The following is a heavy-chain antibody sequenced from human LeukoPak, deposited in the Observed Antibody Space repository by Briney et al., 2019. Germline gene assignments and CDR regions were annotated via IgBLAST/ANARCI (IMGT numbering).Heavy chain of an antibody. J-gene: IGHJ4*02. V-gene: IGHV4-39*07. CDR2: IYYSGST. Sequence: PSETLSLTCTVSGGSISSSSYYWGWIRQPPGKGLEWIGSIYYSGSTYYNPSLKSRVTISVNTSKNQFSLKLSSVTAADTAVYYCARAYSGSFRYYFDYWGQGTLVTVSS. D-gene: IGHD1-26*01. CDR3: ARAYSGSFRYYFDY. CDR1: GGSISSSSYY.